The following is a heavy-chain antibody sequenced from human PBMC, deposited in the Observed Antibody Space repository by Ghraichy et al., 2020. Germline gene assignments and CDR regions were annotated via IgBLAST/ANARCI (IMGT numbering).Heavy chain of an antibody. CDR3: ARGLAGSAFDI. Sequence: GGSLRLSCAASGFTFSSYEMNWARQAPGRGLEWVSYISSYGSTIYYADSVKGRFTISRDNAKNSLYLQMNSLRVEDTALYYCARGLAGSAFDIWGQGTMVTVSS. V-gene: IGHV3-48*03. D-gene: IGHD6-19*01. CDR1: GFTFSSYE. J-gene: IGHJ3*02. CDR2: ISSYGSTI.